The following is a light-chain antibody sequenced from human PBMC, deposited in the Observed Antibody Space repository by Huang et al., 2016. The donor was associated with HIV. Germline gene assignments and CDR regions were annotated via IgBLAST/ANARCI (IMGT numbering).Light chain of an antibody. CDR2: DTS. J-gene: IGKJ4*01. CDR1: HSVVNK. Sequence: EIVMTQSPAVLSLSPGEIVTLTCRASHSVVNKLAWYQQKPGRAPRLVIYDTSTRSSGVPARFSGSGSGTNFSLTINSLQSEDLAVYYCQHYNNWPLTFGGGTRVEIK. V-gene: IGKV3-15*01. CDR3: QHYNNWPLT.